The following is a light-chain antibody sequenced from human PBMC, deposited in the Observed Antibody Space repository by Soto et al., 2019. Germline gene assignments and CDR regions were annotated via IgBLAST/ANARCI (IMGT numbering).Light chain of an antibody. CDR2: AAA. V-gene: IGKV1-12*01. CDR3: QQANSLPVT. J-gene: IGKJ3*01. CDR1: QGISNW. Sequence: DIQMTQSPSSVSASVGDRVTITCRASQGISNWLAWYQQKPGKAPSLLIHAAASLQSGVPSRFSGSGYGTDFTLTISSLQPEDFATYFCQQANSLPVTFGPGTKVDIK.